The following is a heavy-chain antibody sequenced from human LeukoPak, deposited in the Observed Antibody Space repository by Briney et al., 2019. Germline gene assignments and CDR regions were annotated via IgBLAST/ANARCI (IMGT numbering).Heavy chain of an antibody. CDR1: GFTFSGYN. Sequence: GGSLRLSCAASGFTFSGYNMNWVRQAPGKGLEWVSSISNGGSYTYYADSVKGRFTISRDNAKNSVYLQMNSLRAGDTAVYYCARDAFYLYDSGSWYPGALDIWGQGTMVTVSS. CDR3: ARDAFYLYDSGSWYPGALDI. J-gene: IGHJ3*02. D-gene: IGHD6-13*01. V-gene: IGHV3-21*06. CDR2: ISNGGSYT.